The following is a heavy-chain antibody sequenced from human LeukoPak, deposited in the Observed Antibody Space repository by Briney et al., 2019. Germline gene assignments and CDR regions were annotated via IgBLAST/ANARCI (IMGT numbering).Heavy chain of an antibody. J-gene: IGHJ4*02. V-gene: IGHV3-74*01. CDR3: ARYDFWSGYLDY. Sequence: GGSLRLSCVASGFTFSKNWMHWVRQAPGEGLVWVSRINTDGSSTSHAASVKGRFTISRDNAKNTLYLQMNSLRAEDTAVYYCARYDFWSGYLDYWGQGTLVTVSS. D-gene: IGHD3-3*01. CDR1: GFTFSKNW. CDR2: INTDGSST.